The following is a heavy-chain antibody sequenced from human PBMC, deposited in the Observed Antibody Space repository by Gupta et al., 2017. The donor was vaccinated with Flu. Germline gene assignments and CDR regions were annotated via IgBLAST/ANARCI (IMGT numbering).Heavy chain of an antibody. CDR2: VYYVGST. J-gene: IGHJ4*02. CDR1: ARSIVSRDSY. Sequence: QLPLQESGPGLVKPSETLSLTCPASARSIVSRDSYWSWIRQPPGKGLEYIGSVYYVGSTYYNLFLESRVTISIDTSKDQFSLKLNSVTAADTALYYWARSGDYFDSWGQGALVTVSS. V-gene: IGHV4-39*01. CDR3: ARSGDYFDS. D-gene: IGHD4-17*01.